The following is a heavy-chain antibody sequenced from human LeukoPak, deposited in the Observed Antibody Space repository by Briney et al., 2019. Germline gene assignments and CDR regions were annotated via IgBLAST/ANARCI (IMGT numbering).Heavy chain of an antibody. CDR1: GDIFSSNSAA. CDR3: ARDRGTGLGYCTNGVCYRRHYYYYYGMDV. D-gene: IGHD2-8*01. V-gene: IGHV6-1*01. CDR2: TYYRSKWYN. J-gene: IGHJ6*02. Sequence: SQTLSLTCAISGDIFSSNSAAWNWIRQSPSRGLEWLVRTYYRSKWYNDYAVSVKSRITINPDTSKNQFSLQLNSVTPEDTAVYYCARDRGTGLGYCTNGVCYRRHYYYYYGMDVWGQGTTVTVSS.